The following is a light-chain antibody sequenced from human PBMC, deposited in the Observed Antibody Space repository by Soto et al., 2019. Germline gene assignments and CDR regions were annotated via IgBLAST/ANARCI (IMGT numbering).Light chain of an antibody. J-gene: IGLJ1*01. CDR3: CSYADNTDYV. CDR1: SSDVGGYNY. CDR2: EVS. Sequence: QSALTQPASVSGSPGQSITISCTGTSSDVGGYNYVSWYQQHPGKAPKLMIYEVSNRPSGVSDRFSGSRSGNTASLTISGLQAEDESDYYCCSYADNTDYVFGTGTKLTVL. V-gene: IGLV2-14*01.